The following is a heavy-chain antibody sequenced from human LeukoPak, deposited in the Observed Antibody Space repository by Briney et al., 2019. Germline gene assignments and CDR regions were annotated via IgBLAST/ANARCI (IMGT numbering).Heavy chain of an antibody. CDR3: ARDGIAAAGTGASDAFDI. CDR1: GYTFTSYG. D-gene: IGHD6-13*01. J-gene: IGHJ3*02. CDR2: ISAYNGNT. Sequence: ASVKVSCKASGYTFTSYGISWVRQAPGQGLEWMGWISAYNGNTNYAQKLQGRVTMTTGTSTSTAYMELRSLRSDDTAVYYCARDGIAAAGTGASDAFDIWGQGTMVTVSS. V-gene: IGHV1-18*01.